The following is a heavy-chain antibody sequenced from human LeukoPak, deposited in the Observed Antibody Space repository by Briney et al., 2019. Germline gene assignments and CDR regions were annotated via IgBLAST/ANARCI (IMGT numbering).Heavy chain of an antibody. CDR3: ARSYYYGSGESIY. Sequence: GASVKVSCKASGYTFTGYYMHWVRQAPGQGLEWMGWINPNSGGTNYAQKFQGRVTMTRDTSISTAYMELSRLRSDDTAVYYCARSYYYGSGESIYWGQGTLVTVSS. J-gene: IGHJ4*02. D-gene: IGHD3-10*01. CDR2: INPNSGGT. V-gene: IGHV1-2*02. CDR1: GYTFTGYY.